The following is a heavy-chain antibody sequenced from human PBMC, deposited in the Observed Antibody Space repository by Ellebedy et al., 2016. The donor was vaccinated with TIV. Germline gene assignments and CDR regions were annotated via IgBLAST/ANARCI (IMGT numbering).Heavy chain of an antibody. J-gene: IGHJ6*02. CDR2: IDPSDSYT. CDR1: GYSFTSYW. Sequence: GGSLRLXCKGSGYSFTSYWISWVRQMPGKGLEWMGRIDPSDSYTNYSPSFQGQVTISADKSISTAYLQWSSLKASDTAMYYCARLKAAAGTPYYYYGMDVWGQGTTVTVSS. D-gene: IGHD6-13*01. CDR3: ARLKAAAGTPYYYYGMDV. V-gene: IGHV5-10-1*04.